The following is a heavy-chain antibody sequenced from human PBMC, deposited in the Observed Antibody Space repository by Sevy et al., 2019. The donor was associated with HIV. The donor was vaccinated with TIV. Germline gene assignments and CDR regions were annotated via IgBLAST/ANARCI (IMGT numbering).Heavy chain of an antibody. D-gene: IGHD3-16*01. CDR2: INSYSNYI. V-gene: IGHV3-21*04. Sequence: GGSLRLSCAASGFTFSTYSMNWVRQPPGKGLEWVSSINSYSNYIYYADSLKGRFTISRDNAKNSLYLQMNSLRAEDTAVYYCASPGGKGFDPWGQGTLVTVSS. J-gene: IGHJ5*02. CDR1: GFTFSTYS. CDR3: ASPGGKGFDP.